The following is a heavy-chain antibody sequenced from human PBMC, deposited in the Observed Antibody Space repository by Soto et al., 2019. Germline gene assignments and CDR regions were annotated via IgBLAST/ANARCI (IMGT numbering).Heavy chain of an antibody. V-gene: IGHV1-69*01. CDR3: ATATSPSQMNYYYAMNV. Sequence: QVQLVLSASEVKMPGSSVKVSCKASGGTFGLYAISWVRPAPGQGLEWMGGITPNIGLPYQPQKFQGRVTISAEESTTTGYMEMRSLESEDTAVYYYATATSPSQMNYYYAMNVWGQGTTVIVTS. J-gene: IGHJ6*02. CDR1: GGTFGLYA. D-gene: IGHD1-1*01. CDR2: ITPNIGLP.